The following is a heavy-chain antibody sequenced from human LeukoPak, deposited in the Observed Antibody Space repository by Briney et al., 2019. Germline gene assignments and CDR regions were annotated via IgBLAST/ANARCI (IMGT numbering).Heavy chain of an antibody. Sequence: SGGSLRLSCAASGFTFSSYAMSWVRQAPGKGLEWVSAISGSGGSTYYADSVKGRFTISRDNSKNTLYLQMNSLRAEDTAVYYCAKSIMITFGGVIEKYYFDYWGQGTLVTVSS. J-gene: IGHJ4*02. V-gene: IGHV3-23*01. D-gene: IGHD3-16*02. CDR1: GFTFSSYA. CDR3: AKSIMITFGGVIEKYYFDY. CDR2: ISGSGGST.